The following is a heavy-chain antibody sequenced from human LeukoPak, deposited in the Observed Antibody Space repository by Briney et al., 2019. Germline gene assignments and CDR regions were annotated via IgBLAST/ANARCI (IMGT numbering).Heavy chain of an antibody. CDR2: INQDGGTK. J-gene: IGHJ4*02. CDR3: ARDLDYDYVWGSPLY. V-gene: IGHV3-7*01. D-gene: IGHD3-16*01. Sequence: GGSLRLSCAASGFSFSRHWMSWVRHTPGKGLEWVANINQDGGTKYYRDFAKGRFTISRDNAQNSLYLQMNSLRAEDTAVYYCARDLDYDYVWGSPLYWGQGTLVTVSS. CDR1: GFSFSRHW.